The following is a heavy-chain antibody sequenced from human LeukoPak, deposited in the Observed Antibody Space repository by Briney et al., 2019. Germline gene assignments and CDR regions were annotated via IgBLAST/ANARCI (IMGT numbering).Heavy chain of an antibody. J-gene: IGHJ5*02. Sequence: SQTLSLTCAISGDSVSSNIAAWNWTRQSPSRGLEWLGRTYYRSKWYNDYAVSVKCRITITPDTTKNQFSLQLHSVTPEDPAVYYCARDRGYYGSASYYLNWFDPWGQGTLVAVSS. CDR1: GDSVSSNIAA. D-gene: IGHD3-10*01. V-gene: IGHV6-1*01. CDR2: TYYRSKWYN. CDR3: ARDRGYYGSASYYLNWFDP.